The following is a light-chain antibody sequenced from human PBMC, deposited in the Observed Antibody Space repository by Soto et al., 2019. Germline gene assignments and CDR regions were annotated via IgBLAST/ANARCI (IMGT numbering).Light chain of an antibody. CDR2: EVT. J-gene: IGLJ3*02. CDR3: CSYVGDHTLV. CDR1: HNL. Sequence: QSALTQPASVSGSPGQSITISCSGTHNLVSWYQHVPGKGPRLIIYEVTERASGVSSRCSGSKSVDTASLIISGLQAEDEAIYYCCSYVGDHTLVFGGGTKLTVL. V-gene: IGLV2-23*02.